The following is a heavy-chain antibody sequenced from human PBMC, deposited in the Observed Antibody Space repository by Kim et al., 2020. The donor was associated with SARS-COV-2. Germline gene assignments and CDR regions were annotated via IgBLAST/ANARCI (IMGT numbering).Heavy chain of an antibody. CDR2: RTYDGIMI. D-gene: IGHD2-2*01. J-gene: IGHJ6*02. V-gene: IGHV3-30*01. CDR3: ARDLHIVVVPAASFYYYGMDV. Sequence: GGSLRLSCAASGFTFSSYAMHWGLQSQHKWIERVVGRTYDGIMIIYSDPWPGRFTIVTDNPKNTLYLQMNSLRAEDTAVYYCARDLHIVVVPAASFYYYGMDVWGQGTTVTVSS. CDR1: GFTFSSYA.